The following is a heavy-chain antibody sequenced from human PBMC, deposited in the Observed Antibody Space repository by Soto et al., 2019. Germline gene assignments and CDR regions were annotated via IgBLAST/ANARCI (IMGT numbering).Heavy chain of an antibody. Sequence: SVKVSCKASGYTFTSYYMHWVRQAPGQGLEWMGIIIPILGIANYAQKFQGRVTITADKSTSTAYMELSSLRSEDTAVYYCATQQLASPHFDYWGQGTLVTVSS. D-gene: IGHD6-13*01. CDR3: ATQQLASPHFDY. CDR1: GYTFTSYY. CDR2: IIPILGIA. J-gene: IGHJ4*02. V-gene: IGHV1-69*02.